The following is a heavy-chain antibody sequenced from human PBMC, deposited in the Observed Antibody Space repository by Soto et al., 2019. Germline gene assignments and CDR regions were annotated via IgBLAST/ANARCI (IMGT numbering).Heavy chain of an antibody. CDR1: GGTFSRTA. J-gene: IGHJ4*02. V-gene: IGHV1-69*01. CDR3: ARDGTLYDSSAYYYVY. CDR2: IVPVFGKA. D-gene: IGHD3-22*01. Sequence: QVQVVQSGAEVKKPGSSVKVSCKASGGTFSRTAITWVRQAPGQGLEWMGGIVPVFGKANYAQKFQGRVTITADESTSSGYKELRSVTSADTAVYYCARDGTLYDSSAYYYVYWGQGTLVTVSS.